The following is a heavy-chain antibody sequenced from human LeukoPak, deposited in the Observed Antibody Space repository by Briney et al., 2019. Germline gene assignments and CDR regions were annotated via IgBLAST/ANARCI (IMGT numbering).Heavy chain of an antibody. CDR3: ARLACSSTSCWGYDAFDI. Sequence: SETLSLTCAVYGGSFSGYYWSWIRQPPGKGLEWIGEINHSGSTNYNPSLKSRVTISVDTSKNQFSLKLSSVTAADTAVYYCARLACSSTSCWGYDAFDIWGQGTMVTVSS. J-gene: IGHJ3*02. CDR1: GGSFSGYY. V-gene: IGHV4-34*01. CDR2: INHSGST. D-gene: IGHD2-2*01.